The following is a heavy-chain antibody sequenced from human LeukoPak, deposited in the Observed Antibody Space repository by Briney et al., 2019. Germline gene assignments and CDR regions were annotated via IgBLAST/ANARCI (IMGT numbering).Heavy chain of an antibody. V-gene: IGHV1-69*05. CDR3: ARGGPYDSSGDFDY. CDR1: GGTFRSDA. J-gene: IGHJ4*02. D-gene: IGHD3-22*01. Sequence: AASVKVSCKASGGTFRSDAISWVRQAPGQGLEWMGRIIPIFGTANYAQKFQGRVTITTDESTSTAYMELSSLRSEDTAVYYCARGGPYDSSGDFDYWGQGTLVTVSS. CDR2: IIPIFGTA.